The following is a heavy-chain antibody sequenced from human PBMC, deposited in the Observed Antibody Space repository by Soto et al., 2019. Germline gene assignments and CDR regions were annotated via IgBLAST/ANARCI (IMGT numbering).Heavy chain of an antibody. CDR1: GFTFSCCG. CDR2: IWFDGSAE. Sequence: QLVESGGGVVQPGRSLRLSCAASGFTFSCCGMHWVRQAPGKGLEWVALIWFDGSAEYYADSVKGRFTISRDNSKNTLYLQMNNLRAEDTAMYYCAREGYCSGGICESDYWGQGTLDTVSS. J-gene: IGHJ4*02. CDR3: AREGYCSGGICESDY. V-gene: IGHV3-33*01. D-gene: IGHD2-15*01.